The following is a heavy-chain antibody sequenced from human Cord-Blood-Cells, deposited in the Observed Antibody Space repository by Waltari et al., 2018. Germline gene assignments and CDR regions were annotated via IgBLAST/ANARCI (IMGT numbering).Heavy chain of an antibody. V-gene: IGHV4-34*01. D-gene: IGHD3-3*01. CDR2: INHSGST. Sequence: QVQLQQWGAGLLKPSETLSLTCAVYGGSFSGYYWSCIRQPPGKGLEWIGEINHSGSTNYNPSLKSRVTISVDTSKNQFSLKLSSVTAADTAVYYCARGREWGFDYWGQGTLVTVSS. J-gene: IGHJ4*02. CDR3: ARGREWGFDY. CDR1: GGSFSGYY.